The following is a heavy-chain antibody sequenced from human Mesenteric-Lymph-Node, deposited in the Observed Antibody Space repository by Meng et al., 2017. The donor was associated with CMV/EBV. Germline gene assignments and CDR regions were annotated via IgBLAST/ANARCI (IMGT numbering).Heavy chain of an antibody. CDR2: INTDGTNT. V-gene: IGHV3-74*01. J-gene: IGHJ3*02. Sequence: GESLKISCVVSGFTISTYWMNWVRQVPGKGLEWVSRINTDGTNTNYADSVKGRFTISRDNSKNTLYLQMNSLRAEDTAVYYCAKDLDDYGDFASAFDIWGQGTMVTVSS. D-gene: IGHD4-17*01. CDR1: GFTISTYW. CDR3: AKDLDDYGDFASAFDI.